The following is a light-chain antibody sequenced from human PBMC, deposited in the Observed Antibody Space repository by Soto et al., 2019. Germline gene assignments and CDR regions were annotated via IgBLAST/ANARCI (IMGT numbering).Light chain of an antibody. J-gene: IGKJ1*01. CDR3: QQSYSTPKT. Sequence: DIQLTQSPSSLSASVGDRVTLTWRASQSISSYLNWYQQKPGKAPKLLIYAASSLQSGVPSRFSGSGSGTEFTLTISSLQPEDFATYYCQQSYSTPKTFGQGTKVDIK. V-gene: IGKV1-39*01. CDR2: AAS. CDR1: QSISSY.